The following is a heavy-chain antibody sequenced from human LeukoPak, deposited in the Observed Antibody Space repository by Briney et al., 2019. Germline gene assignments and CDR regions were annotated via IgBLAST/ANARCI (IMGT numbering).Heavy chain of an antibody. CDR2: IYTSGST. V-gene: IGHV4-4*07. D-gene: IGHD3-22*01. CDR3: ARDSYDSSGYYLGHFDY. CDR1: GGSISSYY. J-gene: IGHJ4*02. Sequence: SETLSLTCTVSGGSISSYYWSCIRQPAGKGLEWIGRIYTSGSTNYNPSLKSRVTMSVDTSKNQFSLKLSSVTAADTAVYYCARDSYDSSGYYLGHFDYWGQGTLVTVSS.